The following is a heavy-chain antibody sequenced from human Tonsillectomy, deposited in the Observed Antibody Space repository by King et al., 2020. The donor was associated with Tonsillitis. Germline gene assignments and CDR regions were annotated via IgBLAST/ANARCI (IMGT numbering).Heavy chain of an antibody. CDR1: GGTFSSYA. Sequence: QLVQSGAEVKKPGSSVKVSCKASGGTFSSYAISWVRQAPGQGREWMGRIIPSLGIANYAQKFQGRVTITADKSTSTAYMELSSLRSEDTALYYCARDWASGGSYYWGQGTLVTVSS. CDR3: ARDWASGGSYY. V-gene: IGHV1-69*04. CDR2: IIPSLGIA. D-gene: IGHD3-10*01. J-gene: IGHJ4*02.